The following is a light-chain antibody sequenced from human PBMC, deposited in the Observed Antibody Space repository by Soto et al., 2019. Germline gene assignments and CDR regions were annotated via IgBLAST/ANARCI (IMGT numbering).Light chain of an antibody. CDR2: DAS. Sequence: EIVLTHSPATLSLSPGERVTLSCRASQRVSSYLAWYQQKPGPAPRLLMFDASSRATGIPARFSGSGSGTDFTLTISSLEPEDFAIYYCQQRSNWPLTFGGGTKVEIK. J-gene: IGKJ4*01. CDR3: QQRSNWPLT. CDR1: QRVSSY. V-gene: IGKV3-11*01.